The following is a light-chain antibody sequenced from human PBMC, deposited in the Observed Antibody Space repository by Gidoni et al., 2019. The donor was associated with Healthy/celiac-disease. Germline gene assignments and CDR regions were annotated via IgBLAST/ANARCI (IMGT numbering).Light chain of an antibody. CDR3: QQRSNWLT. CDR2: DAS. Sequence: EIVLTQSPATLSLSPGERATLSCRASQSVSSYLAWYQQKPGQAPRLLIYDASNRATGIPARFSGSGSGTDFTLTISGLEPEDFAVYYCQQRSNWLTFGQGTRLEIK. CDR1: QSVSSY. V-gene: IGKV3-11*01. J-gene: IGKJ5*01.